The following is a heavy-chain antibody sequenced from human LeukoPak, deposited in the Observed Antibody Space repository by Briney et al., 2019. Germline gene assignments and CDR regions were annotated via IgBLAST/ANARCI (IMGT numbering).Heavy chain of an antibody. J-gene: IGHJ6*02. CDR1: GGSISSYY. D-gene: IGHD3-10*01. V-gene: IGHV4-59*01. CDR3: AREKRFGELSSYYYGMDV. Sequence: SETLSLTCTVSGGSISSYYWSWIRQPPGKGLEWIGYIYYSGSTNYNPSLKSRVTISVDTSKNQFSLKLSSVTAAETAVYYCAREKRFGELSSYYYGMDVWGQGTTVTVSS. CDR2: IYYSGST.